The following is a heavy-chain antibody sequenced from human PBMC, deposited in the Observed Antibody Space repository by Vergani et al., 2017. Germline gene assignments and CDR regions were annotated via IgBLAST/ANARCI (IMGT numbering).Heavy chain of an antibody. D-gene: IGHD2-2*01. CDR1: GYTFTGYY. Sequence: QVQLVQSGAEVKKPGASVKVSCKASGYTFTGYYIHWVRQAPGQGLEWMGWINPNSGGTNYAQKFQGRVTMTRDTSISTAYMELSRLRSDDTAVYYCARLIIVVVPAAMGKSDAFDIWGQGTMVTVSS. J-gene: IGHJ3*02. CDR3: ARLIIVVVPAAMGKSDAFDI. CDR2: INPNSGGT. V-gene: IGHV1-2*02.